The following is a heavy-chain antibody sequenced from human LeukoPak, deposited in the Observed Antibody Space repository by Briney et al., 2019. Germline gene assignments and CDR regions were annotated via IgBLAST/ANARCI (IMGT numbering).Heavy chain of an antibody. J-gene: IGHJ4*02. CDR3: AKVAGDRMDY. V-gene: IGHV1-18*01. D-gene: IGHD6-13*01. CDR2: ISANTGKT. Sequence: GASVKVSCKTSGYTFATYGFCWVRQAPGHGLEWTGWISANTGKTSYAQKFHDRVTLTTDTSTSTAYMELRSLRPDDTAVYFCAKVAGDRMDYWGQGTLVTVSS. CDR1: GYTFATYG.